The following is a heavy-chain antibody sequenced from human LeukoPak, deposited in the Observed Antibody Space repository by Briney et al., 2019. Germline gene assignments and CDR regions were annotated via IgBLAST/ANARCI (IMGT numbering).Heavy chain of an antibody. D-gene: IGHD2/OR15-2a*01. Sequence: SSETLSLTCTVSGGSVSSGSYYWSWIRQPPGKGLEWIGFMFYSGITNYNPSLKSRVTISVDTSKKQFSLKLNSVTAADTAVYYCARSGNYWYSDLWGRGTLVTVSS. J-gene: IGHJ2*01. CDR3: ARSGNYWYSDL. CDR2: MFYSGIT. CDR1: GGSVSSGSYY. V-gene: IGHV4-61*01.